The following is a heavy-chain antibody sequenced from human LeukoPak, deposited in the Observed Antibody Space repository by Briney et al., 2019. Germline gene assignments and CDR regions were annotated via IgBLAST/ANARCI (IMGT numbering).Heavy chain of an antibody. J-gene: IGHJ4*02. CDR3: ARGFSSGWLDY. V-gene: IGHV4-34*01. Sequence: SETLSLTCAVYGGSFSGYYWSWIRQPPGKGLEWIGEINHSGSTNYNPSLKSRVTISVDTSKNQFSLKLSSVTAADTAVYYCARGFSSGWLDYWGRGTLVTVSS. CDR1: GGSFSGYY. CDR2: INHSGST. D-gene: IGHD6-19*01.